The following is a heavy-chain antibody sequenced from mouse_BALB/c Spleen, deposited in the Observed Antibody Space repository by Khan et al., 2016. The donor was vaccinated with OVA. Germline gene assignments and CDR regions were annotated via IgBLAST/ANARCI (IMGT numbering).Heavy chain of an antibody. V-gene: IGHV1S134*01. J-gene: IGHJ2*01. Sequence: VRLQQSGAELGRPGSSVKLSCKTSGFTFTSYGIKWVKQRPGQGLEWIGHIYPENGYTVYNEKFQGKATLTSDTSSSTAYMQLRSLTSEDSAIYCCAAAYYRNYFDYWGQGTTLTVAS. CDR1: GFTFTSYG. CDR2: IYPENGYT. CDR3: AAAYYRNYFDY. D-gene: IGHD2-14*01.